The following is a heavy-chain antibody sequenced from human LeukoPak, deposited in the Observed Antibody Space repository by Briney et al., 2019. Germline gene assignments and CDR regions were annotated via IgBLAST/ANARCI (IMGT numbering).Heavy chain of an antibody. Sequence: PSETLSLTCIVSGGSISIYYWNWIRQPPGKGLEWLGYIYNSGSTDYNPSLKRRVTISADTSKNQFSLKLTSVTAADTAVYYCARDRELGSWGQGILVTVSS. J-gene: IGHJ5*02. CDR3: ARDRELGS. CDR2: IYNSGST. CDR1: GGSISIYY. D-gene: IGHD3-16*01. V-gene: IGHV4-59*01.